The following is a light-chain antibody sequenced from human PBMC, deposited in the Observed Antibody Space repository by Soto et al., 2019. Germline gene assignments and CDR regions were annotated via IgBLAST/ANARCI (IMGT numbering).Light chain of an antibody. CDR2: DAS. CDR3: QQRSNWPIS. J-gene: IGKJ5*01. CDR1: QSVSSY. Sequence: EIVLTQSPATLSLSPGERATLSCRASQSVSSYLAWYQQKPGQAPGLLIYDASNRATGIPPRFSGSGSGSDFTLTISSLEPDDVAVYYCQQRSNWPISFGQGTRLEIK. V-gene: IGKV3-11*01.